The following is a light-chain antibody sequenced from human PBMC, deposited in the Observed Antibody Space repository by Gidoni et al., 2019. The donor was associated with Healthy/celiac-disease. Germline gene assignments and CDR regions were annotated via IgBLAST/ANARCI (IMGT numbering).Light chain of an antibody. CDR3: QQANSVPLT. V-gene: IGKV1-12*01. CDR2: AAS. J-gene: IGKJ4*01. CDR1: QGMSSW. Sequence: DIQMTQSPSSVSASVGDSVTITCRASQGMSSWLDWYQQKPGKAPKLLIYAASSLQSGVPSRFSGSGSGTDFTLTISSMQPEDFATYYCQQANSVPLTFGGGTKVEIK.